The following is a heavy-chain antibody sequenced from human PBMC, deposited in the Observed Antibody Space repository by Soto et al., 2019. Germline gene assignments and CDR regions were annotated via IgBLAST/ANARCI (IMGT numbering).Heavy chain of an antibody. J-gene: IGHJ5*02. D-gene: IGHD5-18*01. CDR3: ARAWIQLWLHYWFDP. V-gene: IGHV1-2*02. CDR1: GYTFTGYY. Sequence: ASVKVSCKASGYTFTGYYMHWVRQAPGQGLEWMGWINPNSGGTNYAQKFQGRVTMTRDTSISTAYMELSRLRSDDTAVYYCARAWIQLWLHYWFDPWGQGTLVTSPQ. CDR2: INPNSGGT.